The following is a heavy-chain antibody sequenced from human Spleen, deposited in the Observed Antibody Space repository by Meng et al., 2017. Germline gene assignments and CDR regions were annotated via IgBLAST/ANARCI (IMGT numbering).Heavy chain of an antibody. D-gene: IGHD1-26*01. J-gene: IGHJ4*02. CDR1: GFYFSNAW. V-gene: IGHV3-7*01. Sequence: GESLKISCAASGFYFSNAWMSWVRQAPGKGLEWVANIKQDGSEKYYVDSVEGRFTISRDNAKNSLYLQMNSLRAEDTAVYSCAKDETWSYDYWGQGTLVTVSS. CDR3: AKDETWSYDY. CDR2: IKQDGSEK.